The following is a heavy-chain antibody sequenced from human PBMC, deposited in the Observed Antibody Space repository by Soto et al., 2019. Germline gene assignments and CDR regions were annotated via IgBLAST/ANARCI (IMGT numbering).Heavy chain of an antibody. CDR1: GFAFSGYW. CDR3: ARGGRGVYFGY. J-gene: IGHJ4*02. Sequence: PGGSLRLSCAASGFAFSGYWLSWVRQAPGKGLEWVANIKQEGSEKYYVDSVKGRFTISRDNAKNSLYLQMNSLRVEDTAVYYCARGGRGVYFGYWGQGALVGVSS. CDR2: IKQEGSEK. V-gene: IGHV3-7*01.